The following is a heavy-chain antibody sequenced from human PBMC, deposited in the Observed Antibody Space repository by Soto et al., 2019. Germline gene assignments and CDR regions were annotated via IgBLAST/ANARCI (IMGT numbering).Heavy chain of an antibody. CDR2: IIPILGTA. D-gene: IGHD3-22*01. J-gene: IGHJ2*01. CDR3: ARSGGIVVPQLAWYFDL. CDR1: GGTFRSYA. V-gene: IGHV1-69*06. Sequence: SFKISCNACGGTFRSYAISWVRQARGQGLEWMGGIIPILGTANYSQKFQGRVTITADKSTSTAYMELSSLRSEHTAVYYCARSGGIVVPQLAWYFDLWGRGTLVTVSS.